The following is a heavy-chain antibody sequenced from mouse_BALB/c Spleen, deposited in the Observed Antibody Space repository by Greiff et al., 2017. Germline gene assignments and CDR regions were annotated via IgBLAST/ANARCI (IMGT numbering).Heavy chain of an antibody. Sequence: EVQLVESGGGLVKPGGSLKLSCAASGFTFSDYYMYWVRQTPEKRLEWVATISDGGSYTYYPDSVKGRFTISRDNAKNNLYLQMSSLKSEDTAMYYCARRGCYRYDGSLYWYFDVWGAGTTVTVSS. CDR3: ARRGCYRYDGSLYWYFDV. CDR2: ISDGGSYT. V-gene: IGHV5-4*02. J-gene: IGHJ1*01. CDR1: GFTFSDYY. D-gene: IGHD2-14*01.